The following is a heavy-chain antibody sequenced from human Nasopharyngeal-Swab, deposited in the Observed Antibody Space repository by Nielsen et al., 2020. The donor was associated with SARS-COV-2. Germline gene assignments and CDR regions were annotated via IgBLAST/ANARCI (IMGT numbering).Heavy chain of an antibody. CDR1: GGSISSGGYY. D-gene: IGHD3-22*01. J-gene: IGHJ4*02. CDR3: AREPTNMIVVVTYFDY. V-gene: IGHV4-61*02. Sequence: LRLSCTVSGGSISSGGYYWSWIRQPAGKGLEWIGRIYTSGSTNYNPSLKSRVTISVDTSKNQFSLKLSSVTAADTAVYYCAREPTNMIVVVTYFDYWGQGTLVTVSS. CDR2: IYTSGST.